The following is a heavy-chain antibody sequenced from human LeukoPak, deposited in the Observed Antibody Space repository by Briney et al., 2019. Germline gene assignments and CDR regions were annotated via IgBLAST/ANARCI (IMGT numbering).Heavy chain of an antibody. CDR2: MCGSAGCT. V-gene: IGHV3-23*01. J-gene: IGHJ4*02. D-gene: IGHD3-10*01. CDR1: GFTFNIYA. CDR3: TRDRPNYHERNGHYYTRDGDH. Sequence: GGSLRLSCAASGFTFNIYAMSWVRLAPGKGLQWVASMCGSAGCTYYADSVTGRFTISRDNSQNILYLQMNSLKAEDTAIYYCTRDRPNYHERNGHYYTRDGDHWGQGTLVTVSS.